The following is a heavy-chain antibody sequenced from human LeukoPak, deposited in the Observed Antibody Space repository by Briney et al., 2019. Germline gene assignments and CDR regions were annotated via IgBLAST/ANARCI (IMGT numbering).Heavy chain of an antibody. CDR1: GFTFTTYW. V-gene: IGHV3-74*01. J-gene: IGHJ5*02. CDR2: IHSDGGST. D-gene: IGHD2-8*01. CDR3: ARGSCTREDS. Sequence: GGSLRLSCAASGFTFTTYWMPWVAHAPGKGLMGFSRIHSDGGSTNYADSVKGRFTISTDNAKNTPYLQMSSLSSQDPAVYYCARGSCTREDSWGQGSLVTVSS.